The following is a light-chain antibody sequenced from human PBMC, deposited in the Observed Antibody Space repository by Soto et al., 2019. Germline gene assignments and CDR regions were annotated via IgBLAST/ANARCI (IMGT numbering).Light chain of an antibody. J-gene: IGKJ4*01. CDR3: QQLNGYLELT. CDR2: DAS. CDR1: QGIRND. Sequence: DIQMTQSPSSLSATVGDRVTITCRASQGIRNDLGWYQQKPGKAPKLLIYDASTLQSGVPSRFSGSRSGTEFTLTISSLQPEDFATYYCQQLNGYLELTFGGGTKVDIK. V-gene: IGKV1-17*01.